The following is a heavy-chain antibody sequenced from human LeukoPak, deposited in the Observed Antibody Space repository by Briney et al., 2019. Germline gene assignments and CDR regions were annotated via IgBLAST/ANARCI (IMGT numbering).Heavy chain of an antibody. V-gene: IGHV3-23*01. Sequence: GGSLRLSCAASGFTFRLYAMSWVRLAPGKGPEWVSAIGGSGDDTYYPDSVRGRFTISRDNSKTTVYLQMNSLRAEDTAIYYCVKDRGPYVGIANNWFDPWGQGTRVTVSS. CDR3: VKDRGPYVGIANNWFDP. CDR1: GFTFRLYA. D-gene: IGHD3-16*01. J-gene: IGHJ5*02. CDR2: IGGSGDDT.